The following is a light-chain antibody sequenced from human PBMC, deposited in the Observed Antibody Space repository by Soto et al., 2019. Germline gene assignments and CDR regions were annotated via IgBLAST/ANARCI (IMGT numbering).Light chain of an antibody. CDR1: QSISSY. Sequence: DIQMTQSPSTLSGSVGDRVTITCRASQSISSYLNWYQQKPGEAPKLLIYDASALPRGVPSRFSGSGSGTEFTLTISSLQPDDFATYYCQHYNSYSEAFGQGTKVDNK. CDR2: DAS. V-gene: IGKV1-5*01. CDR3: QHYNSYSEA. J-gene: IGKJ1*01.